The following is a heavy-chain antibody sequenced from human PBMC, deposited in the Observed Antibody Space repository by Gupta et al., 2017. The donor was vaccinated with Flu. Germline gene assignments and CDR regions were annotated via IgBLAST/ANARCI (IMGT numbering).Heavy chain of an antibody. J-gene: IGHJ5*01. CDR1: W. D-gene: IGHD2-15*01. CDR2: IYPGDSDT. V-gene: IGHV5-51*01. Sequence: WIAWVRQMPGKGLEWMGIIYPGDSDTRYSPSFQGQVTISVDKSIRTAYLQWNSLKASDTAIYYCVRREGCSGGSCHSYWFDSWGQGTPVTVSS. CDR3: VRREGCSGGSCHSYWFDS.